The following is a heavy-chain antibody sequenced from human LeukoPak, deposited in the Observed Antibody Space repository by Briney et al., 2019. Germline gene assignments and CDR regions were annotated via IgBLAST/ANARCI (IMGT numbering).Heavy chain of an antibody. V-gene: IGHV3-23*01. J-gene: IGHJ4*02. Sequence: GGSLRLSCAASGFTFSSYAMSWVRQTPGKGLEWVSAINGHSGGTFYAGSAEGRFTISRDNSKNTLYLQMSSLRAEDTAVYYCAKHPLAGGNFDYWGQGTLVTVSS. D-gene: IGHD3-16*01. CDR1: GFTFSSYA. CDR3: AKHPLAGGNFDY. CDR2: INGHSGGT.